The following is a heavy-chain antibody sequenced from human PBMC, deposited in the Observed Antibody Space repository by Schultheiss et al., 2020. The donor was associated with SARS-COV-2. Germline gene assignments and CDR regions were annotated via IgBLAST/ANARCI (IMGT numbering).Heavy chain of an antibody. CDR3: ARDLGSSSWYDQADYYYYGMDV. D-gene: IGHD6-13*01. CDR1: GFTFSSYA. V-gene: IGHV3-23*01. Sequence: GGSLRLSCAASGFTFSSYAMSWVRQAPGKGLEWVSAISSNGGSTYYADSVKGRFTISRDNSKNTLYLQMNSLRAEDTAVYYCARDLGSSSWYDQADYYYYGMDVWGQGTTVTVSS. J-gene: IGHJ6*02. CDR2: ISSNGGST.